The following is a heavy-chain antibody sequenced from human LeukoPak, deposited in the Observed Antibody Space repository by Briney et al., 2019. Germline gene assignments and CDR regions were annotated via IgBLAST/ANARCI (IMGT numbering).Heavy chain of an antibody. CDR2: IYYSGST. J-gene: IGHJ4*02. V-gene: IGHV4-39*01. Sequence: SETLSLTCTVSGGSISSSSYYWGWIRQPPGKGLEWIGSIYYSGSTYYNPSLKSRVTISVDTSKNQFSLKLSSVTAADTAVYYCASPLMGATPLYAFGYWGQGTLVTVSS. CDR1: GGSISSSSYY. D-gene: IGHD1-26*01. CDR3: ASPLMGATPLYAFGY.